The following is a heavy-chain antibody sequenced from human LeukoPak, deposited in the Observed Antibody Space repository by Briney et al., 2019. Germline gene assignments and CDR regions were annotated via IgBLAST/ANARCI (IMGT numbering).Heavy chain of an antibody. J-gene: IGHJ3*02. CDR2: TYSDGTT. V-gene: IGHV3-53*01. Sequence: GGSLRLSCAASGFTVSSSFMTWVRQAPGKGLEWVSVTYSDGTTYYADSVKGRFTISRDNSKNTLDLQMNSLRADDTATYYCAKEKRNLRGARDAFDIWGQGTLVTVS. CDR1: GFTVSSSF. D-gene: IGHD1-26*01. CDR3: AKEKRNLRGARDAFDI.